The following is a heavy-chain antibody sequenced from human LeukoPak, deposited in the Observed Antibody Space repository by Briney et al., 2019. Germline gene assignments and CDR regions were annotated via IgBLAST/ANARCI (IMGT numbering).Heavy chain of an antibody. CDR3: ARDWIRSCRFDAFDI. CDR2: ISYTGNTI. J-gene: IGHJ3*02. Sequence: GGSLRLSCAASGLTFSSYSMNWVRQSPRKGLEWVSYISYTGNTIYYADSVKGRFTISRDNAKNSLYLQMNSLREQDTPVYYCARDWIRSCRFDAFDIWGLGTMVAVSS. V-gene: IGHV3-48*02. CDR1: GLTFSSYS. D-gene: IGHD1-26*01.